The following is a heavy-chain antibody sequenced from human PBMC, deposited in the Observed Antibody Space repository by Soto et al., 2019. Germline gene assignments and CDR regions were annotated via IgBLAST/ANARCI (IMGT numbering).Heavy chain of an antibody. CDR3: VMVDNYVTPTPQDV. Sequence: QVQLVQSEDEVKKPGASVKVSCKASGYIFVNYGIAWVRPAPGQGLEWMGWISPYTGNTHSATKVQGRLTMSTDTSTSTAYMDLGSLTSDDTAVYYCVMVDNYVTPTPQDVWGQGTTVTVSS. V-gene: IGHV1-18*01. CDR2: ISPYTGNT. J-gene: IGHJ6*02. CDR1: GYIFVNYG. D-gene: IGHD3-16*01.